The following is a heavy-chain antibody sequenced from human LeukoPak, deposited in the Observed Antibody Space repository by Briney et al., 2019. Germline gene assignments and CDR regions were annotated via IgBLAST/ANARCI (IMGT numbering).Heavy chain of an antibody. J-gene: IGHJ5*02. Sequence: GGSLRLSCAASGFTFSTYAMSWVRQAPGKGLEWVSYISSSGSTIYYADSVKGRFTISRDNAKNSLYLQMNSLRAEDTAVYYCARDSSGWYSNWFDPWGQGTLVTVSS. CDR2: ISSSGSTI. CDR3: ARDSSGWYSNWFDP. D-gene: IGHD6-19*01. CDR1: GFTFSTYA. V-gene: IGHV3-48*03.